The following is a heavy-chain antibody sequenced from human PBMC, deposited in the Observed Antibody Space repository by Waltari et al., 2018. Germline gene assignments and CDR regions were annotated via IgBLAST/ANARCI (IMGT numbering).Heavy chain of an antibody. CDR1: GFTFSSYG. Sequence: QVQLVESGGGGVQPGRSLRLSCAASGFTFSSYGMHWVRQAPGKGLEWVAVISYDGSNKYYADSVKGRFTISRDNSKNTLYLQMNSLRAEDTAVYYCAKHLSTALGYWGQGTLVTVSS. CDR3: AKHLSTALGY. V-gene: IGHV3-30*18. CDR2: ISYDGSNK. D-gene: IGHD2-2*01. J-gene: IGHJ4*02.